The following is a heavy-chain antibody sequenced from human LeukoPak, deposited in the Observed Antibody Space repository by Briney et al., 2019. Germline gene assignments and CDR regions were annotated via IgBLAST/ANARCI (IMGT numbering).Heavy chain of an antibody. V-gene: IGHV1-18*01. CDR3: VRASGRPYYYYGMDV. D-gene: IGHD6-6*01. CDR2: ISAYNGNT. J-gene: IGHJ6*02. CDR1: GYTFTNYV. Sequence: ASVKVSCKASGYTFTNYVITWVRQAPGQGLEWMGWISAYNGNTNYAQKLQGRVTMTTDTSASTAYMELRSLRSDDTAVYYCVRASGRPYYYYGMDVWGQGTTVTVSS.